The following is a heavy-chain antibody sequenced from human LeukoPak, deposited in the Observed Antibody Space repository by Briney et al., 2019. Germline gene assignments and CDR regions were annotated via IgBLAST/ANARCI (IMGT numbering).Heavy chain of an antibody. D-gene: IGHD3-10*01. CDR3: AKDIARALGELDFDY. CDR1: GFTFDDYA. CDR2: ISWNSGSI. Sequence: PGRSLRLSCAASGFTFDDYAVHWVRQAPGKGLEWVSGISWNSGSIGYADSVKGRFTISRDNAKNSLYLQMNSLRAADTALYYCAKDIARALGELDFDYWGQGTLVTVSS. J-gene: IGHJ4*02. V-gene: IGHV3-9*01.